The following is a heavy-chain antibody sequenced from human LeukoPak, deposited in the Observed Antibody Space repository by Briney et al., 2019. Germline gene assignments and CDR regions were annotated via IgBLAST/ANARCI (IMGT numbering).Heavy chain of an antibody. V-gene: IGHV4-59*12. J-gene: IGHJ4*02. Sequence: SETLSLTCTVSGGSISTYYWSWIRQPPGKGLEWIGYIYDSGSTNYNPSLKSRVTISVDTSKNQFSLQLRSVTAADTAVYYCARGDNYGSFDGDFDYWGQGTLVTVSS. CDR2: IYDSGST. CDR3: ARGDNYGSFDGDFDY. D-gene: IGHD3-10*01. CDR1: GGSISTYY.